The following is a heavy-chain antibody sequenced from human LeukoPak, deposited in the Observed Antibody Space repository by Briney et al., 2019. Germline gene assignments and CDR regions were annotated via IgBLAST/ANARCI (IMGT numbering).Heavy chain of an antibody. CDR2: ISSSGSTI. J-gene: IGHJ3*02. V-gene: IGHV3-48*04. CDR1: GFTFSSYS. D-gene: IGHD6-19*01. Sequence: GGSLRLSCAASGFTFSSYSMNWVRQAPGKGLEWVSYISSSGSTIYYADSVKGRFTISRDNAKNSLYLQMNSLRAEDTAVYYCASPVAGTSDAFDIWGQGTMVTVSS. CDR3: ASPVAGTSDAFDI.